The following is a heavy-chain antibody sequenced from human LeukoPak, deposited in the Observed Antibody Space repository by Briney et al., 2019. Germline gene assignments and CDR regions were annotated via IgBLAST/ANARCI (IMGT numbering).Heavy chain of an antibody. CDR1: GGSISSTTYY. D-gene: IGHD1-1*01. CDR3: AGSAAGTADFDY. V-gene: IGHV4-61*02. J-gene: IGHJ4*02. CDR2: VSSSGST. Sequence: PSETLSLTCTVSGGSISSTTYYWSWIRQPAGKGLEWIGRVSSSGSTNYNPSLKSRLTISVDTSKNQFSLKVDSVTAADTAVYYCAGSAAGTADFDYWGQGTLVTVYS.